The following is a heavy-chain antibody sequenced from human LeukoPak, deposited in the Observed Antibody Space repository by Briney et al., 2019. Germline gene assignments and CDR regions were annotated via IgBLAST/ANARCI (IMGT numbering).Heavy chain of an antibody. CDR1: TYPTSSDYY. CDR2: IYHSGTT. D-gene: IGHD3-3*01. CDR3: ARGSGWSGYSGV. Sequence: PSETLSLTCAVSTYPTSSDYYWGWIRQSPGKGLEWIGSIYHSGTTYYNPSLKSRVAISVDTSKNEFSLKLSSVPAAVSAVYYCARGSGWSGYSGVWGKGTTVTVSS. J-gene: IGHJ6*04. V-gene: IGHV4-38-2*01.